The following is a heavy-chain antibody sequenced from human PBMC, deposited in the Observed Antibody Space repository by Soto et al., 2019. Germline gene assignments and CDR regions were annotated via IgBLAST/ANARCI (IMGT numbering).Heavy chain of an antibody. Sequence: EVPLVESGGGLVKPGGSLRLSCAASGFTFSSYSMNWVRQAPGKGLEWVSSISSSSSYIYYADSLKGRFTISRDNVKNSLYLQMNSLRAEDTAVYYCARSYDGRDGYTSVFDIWGQGTTVTVSS. CDR2: ISSSSSYI. CDR1: GFTFSSYS. D-gene: IGHD3-10*01. CDR3: ARSYDGRDGYTSVFDI. V-gene: IGHV3-21*01. J-gene: IGHJ3*02.